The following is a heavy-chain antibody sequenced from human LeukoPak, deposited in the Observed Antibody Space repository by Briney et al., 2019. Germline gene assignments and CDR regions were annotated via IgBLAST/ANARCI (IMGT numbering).Heavy chain of an antibody. Sequence: PSETLSLTCTVSGGSISSYYWSWIRQPPGKGLEWIGYIYYSGSTNYKPSLKSRVTISVDTSKNQFSLKLSSVAAADTAVYYCARGGYYGSGNDFRFDPWGQGTLVTVSS. D-gene: IGHD3-10*01. J-gene: IGHJ5*02. CDR1: GGSISSYY. CDR2: IYYSGST. V-gene: IGHV4-59*01. CDR3: ARGGYYGSGNDFRFDP.